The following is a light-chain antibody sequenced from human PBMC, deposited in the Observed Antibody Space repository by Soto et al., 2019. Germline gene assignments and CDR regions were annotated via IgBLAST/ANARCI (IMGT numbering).Light chain of an antibody. CDR2: KTS. V-gene: IGKV2-24*01. Sequence: DIVRTQSPLSSPVTVGQPASISCRSSQSLVHSNGNTYLSWLPQRPGQPPRTXIYKTSQRLSGVPDRFSCSGAGTDCTRKISRVEDEDVWVASCMQVTQFPLTFGGGTKVDI. CDR3: MQVTQFPLT. CDR1: QSLVHSNGNTY. J-gene: IGKJ4*01.